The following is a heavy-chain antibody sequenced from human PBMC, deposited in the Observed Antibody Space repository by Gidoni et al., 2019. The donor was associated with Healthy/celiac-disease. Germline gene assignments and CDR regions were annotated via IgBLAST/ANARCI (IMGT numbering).Heavy chain of an antibody. CDR2: ISWNSGSI. Sequence: EVQLVESGGGLVQPGRSLRLSCAASGFTFDDYAMHWVRQAPGKGLEWVSGISWNSGSIGYADSVKGRFTISRDNAKNSLYLQMNSLRAEDTALYYCAKDLLTSYYDILTGPDSNAFDIWGQGTMVTVSS. CDR1: GFTFDDYA. V-gene: IGHV3-9*01. D-gene: IGHD3-9*01. CDR3: AKDLLTSYYDILTGPDSNAFDI. J-gene: IGHJ3*02.